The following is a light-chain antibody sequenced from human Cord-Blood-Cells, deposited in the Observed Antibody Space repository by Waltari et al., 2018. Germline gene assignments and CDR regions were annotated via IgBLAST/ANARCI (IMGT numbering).Light chain of an antibody. CDR3: QQSYSTPLFT. CDR2: AAS. V-gene: IGKV1-39*01. CDR1: QSIISY. Sequence: DIQMTQSPTSLSASVADRVTITCRASQSIISYLNWYQQKPGKAPKLLIYAASSLQSGVPSRFSGSGSGTDFTLTISSLQPEDFATYYCQQSYSTPLFTFGPGTKVDIK. J-gene: IGKJ3*01.